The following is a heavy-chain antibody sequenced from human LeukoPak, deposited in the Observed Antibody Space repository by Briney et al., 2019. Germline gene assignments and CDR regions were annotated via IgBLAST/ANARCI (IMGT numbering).Heavy chain of an antibody. D-gene: IGHD5-18*01. CDR3: ARRNVPRYSYGFHYYYGMDV. J-gene: IGHJ6*02. Sequence: GASVKVSCKASGYTFTSYAMHWVRQAPGQGLEWMGWISAYNGNTNYAQKLQGRVTMTTDTSTSTAYMELRSLRSDDTAVYYCARRNVPRYSYGFHYYYGMDVWGQGTTVTVSS. CDR1: GYTFTSYA. V-gene: IGHV1-18*01. CDR2: ISAYNGNT.